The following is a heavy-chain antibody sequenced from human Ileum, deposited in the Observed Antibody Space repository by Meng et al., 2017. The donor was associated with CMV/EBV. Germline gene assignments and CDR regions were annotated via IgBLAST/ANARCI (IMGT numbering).Heavy chain of an antibody. CDR2: ISYGDFT. V-gene: IGHV4-59*02. D-gene: IGHD4-11*01. CDR1: GASVSEYY. CDR3: ARGSGYSIYDD. Sequence: GSLRLSCTVTGASVSEYYCTWIRQSPGKGLEWLGYISYGDFTNYNPSLDSRVTISVDRSKNQCSLVLTSLSTGDAATYYCARGSGYSIYDDWGQGTRVTVSS. J-gene: IGHJ4*02.